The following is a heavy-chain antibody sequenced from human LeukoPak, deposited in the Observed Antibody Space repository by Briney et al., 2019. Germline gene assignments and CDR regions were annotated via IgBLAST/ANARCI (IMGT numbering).Heavy chain of an antibody. J-gene: IGHJ4*02. Sequence: PGGSLRLSCAASGFTFSSYWMSWVRQAPGKGLEWVANIKQDGSEKYYVDSVKGRFTISRDNANKSLYLQMNSLRAEDTAVYYCAKRGLRGYQLLYLDYWGQGTLVTVSS. CDR2: IKQDGSEK. CDR1: GFTFSSYW. V-gene: IGHV3-7*03. CDR3: AKRGLRGYQLLYLDY. D-gene: IGHD2-2*01.